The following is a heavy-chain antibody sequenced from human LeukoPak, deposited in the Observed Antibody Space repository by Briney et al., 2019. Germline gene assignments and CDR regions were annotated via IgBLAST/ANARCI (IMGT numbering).Heavy chain of an antibody. J-gene: IGHJ6*03. CDR2: IKQDGSEK. CDR3: ARQFGEFPPNYYYYMDV. CDR1: GFTFSSYW. Sequence: GGSLRLSCAASGFTFSSYWMSWVRQAPGKGLEWVANIKQDGSEKYYVDSVKGRFTISRDNAKNSLYLQMNSLRAEDTAVYYCARQFGEFPPNYYYYMDVWGKGTTVTISS. D-gene: IGHD3-10*01. V-gene: IGHV3-7*01.